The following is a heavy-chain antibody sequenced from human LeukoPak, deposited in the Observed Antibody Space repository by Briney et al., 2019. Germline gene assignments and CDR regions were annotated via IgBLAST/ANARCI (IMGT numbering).Heavy chain of an antibody. D-gene: IGHD4-17*01. CDR3: ASLDYGDSKDDY. J-gene: IGHJ4*02. CDR1: GVTFSSYE. Sequence: GGSLRLSCAASGVTFSSYEMNWVRQAPGKGLEWVSYISSSGSTINYADSVKGRFTISRDNAKNSLYLQMNSLRAEDTAVYYCASLDYGDSKDDYWGQGTLVTVSS. CDR2: ISSSGSTI. V-gene: IGHV3-48*03.